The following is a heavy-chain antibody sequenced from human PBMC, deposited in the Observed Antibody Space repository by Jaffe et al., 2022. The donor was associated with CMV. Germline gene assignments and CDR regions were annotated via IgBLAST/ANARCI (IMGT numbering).Heavy chain of an antibody. CDR1: GYTFTSYD. CDR2: MNPNSGNT. V-gene: IGHV1-8*01. D-gene: IGHD3-22*01. Sequence: QVQLVQSGAEVKKPGASVKVSCKASGYTFTSYDINWVRQATGQGLEWMGWMNPNSGNTGYAQKFQGRVTMTRNTSISTAYMELSSLRSEDTAVYYCARDQYYYDSSGYYYIGGWFDPWGQGTLVTVSS. CDR3: ARDQYYYDSSGYYYIGGWFDP. J-gene: IGHJ5*02.